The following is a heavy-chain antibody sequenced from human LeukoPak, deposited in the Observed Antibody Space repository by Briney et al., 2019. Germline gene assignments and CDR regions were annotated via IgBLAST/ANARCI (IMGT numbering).Heavy chain of an antibody. CDR1: GGSFSGYY. J-gene: IGHJ4*02. CDR3: ARVVGDTAMVRYFDY. D-gene: IGHD5-18*01. V-gene: IGHV4-34*01. Sequence: PSETLSLTCAVYGGSFSGYYWSWVRQPPGKGLEWVGEINHSGSTNYNPSLKSRVTISVDTSKNQFSLKLSSVTAADTAVYYCARVVGDTAMVRYFDYWGQGTLVTVSS. CDR2: INHSGST.